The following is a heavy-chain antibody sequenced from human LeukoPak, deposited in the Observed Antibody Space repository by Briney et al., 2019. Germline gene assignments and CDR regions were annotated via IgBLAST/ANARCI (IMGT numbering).Heavy chain of an antibody. J-gene: IGHJ2*01. Sequence: GGSLRLSCEASGFTFRTYGVTWVRQAPGKGLEWVSGITGSSTWTYYADSVTGRFSISRDNSKNTLHLQMDSLRAEDTAIYYCASELVSLGTGYFDLWGRGTLVTVSS. V-gene: IGHV3-23*01. D-gene: IGHD7-27*01. CDR3: ASELVSLGTGYFDL. CDR1: GFTFRTYG. CDR2: ITGSSTWT.